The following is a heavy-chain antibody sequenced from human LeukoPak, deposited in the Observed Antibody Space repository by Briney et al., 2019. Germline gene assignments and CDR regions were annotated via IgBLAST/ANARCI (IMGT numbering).Heavy chain of an antibody. CDR1: GGSVSSGSYY. V-gene: IGHV4-61*02. CDR2: IYTSGST. Sequence: SQTLSLTRTVSGGSVSSGSYYWRWTRQPAGKGLEWIGRIYTSGSTNYNPSLKSRVTISVDTSKNQFSLKLSSVTAAGTAVYYCARDQGRRTAARSVNYYYMDVWGKGTTVTVSS. D-gene: IGHD6-6*01. J-gene: IGHJ6*03. CDR3: ARDQGRRTAARSVNYYYMDV.